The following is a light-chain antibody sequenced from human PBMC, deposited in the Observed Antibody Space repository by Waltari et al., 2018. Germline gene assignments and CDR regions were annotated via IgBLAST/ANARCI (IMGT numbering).Light chain of an antibody. V-gene: IGLV2-23*02. J-gene: IGLJ2*01. Sequence: QSALTQPASVSGSPGQSLTISCTGTSSDVGSYDLVSWYQQSPGEAPKLIIYEVNKWPSGVSSRFSGSKSGNTASLTISGLQAEDEADYYCCSHAVSSTLIFGGGTKLTVL. CDR1: SSDVGSYDL. CDR3: CSHAVSSTLI. CDR2: EVN.